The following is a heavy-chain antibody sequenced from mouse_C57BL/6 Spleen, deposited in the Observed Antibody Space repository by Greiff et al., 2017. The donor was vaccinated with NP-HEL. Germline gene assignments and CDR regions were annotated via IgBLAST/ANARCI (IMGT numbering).Heavy chain of an antibody. D-gene: IGHD3-3*01. CDR3: ARRDFYWYFDV. CDR2: IDPSDSYT. CDR1: GYTFTSYW. Sequence: QVQLQQPGAELVMPGASVKLSCKASGYTFTSYWMHWVKPRPGQGLEWIGEIDPSDSYTNYNQKFKGKSTLTVDKSSSTAYMQLSSLTSEDSAVYYCARRDFYWYFDVWGTGTTVTVSS. J-gene: IGHJ1*03. V-gene: IGHV1-69*01.